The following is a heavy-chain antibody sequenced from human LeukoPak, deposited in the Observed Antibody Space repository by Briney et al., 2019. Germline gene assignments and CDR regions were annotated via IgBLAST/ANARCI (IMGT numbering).Heavy chain of an antibody. CDR1: GFTFSDYY. CDR2: ISSSGSTI. J-gene: IGHJ3*02. V-gene: IGHV3-11*01. Sequence: PGGSLRLSCAASGFTFSDYYMSWIRQAPGKGLEWVSYISSSGSTIYYADSVKGRFTISRDNAKNSLYLQMNSLRAEDTAVYYCAREYCSGGSCFSAFDIWGQGTMVTVSS. D-gene: IGHD2-15*01. CDR3: AREYCSGGSCFSAFDI.